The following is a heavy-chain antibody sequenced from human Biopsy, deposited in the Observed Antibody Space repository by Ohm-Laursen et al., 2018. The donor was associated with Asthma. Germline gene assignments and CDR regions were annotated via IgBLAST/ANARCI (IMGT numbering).Heavy chain of an antibody. J-gene: IGHJ6*02. D-gene: IGHD6-19*01. CDR3: ARCQVGYSSGWSLLLKKIYYSGMDV. V-gene: IGHV1-69*01. CDR1: GGTFSNFA. Sequence: GSSVKVSCKAPGGTFSNFAISWVRQAPGQGLEWLGGIMTVFGTTNDAQKFQGRVTITADESTSTAYMEVTSLRSEVTAIYYCARCQVGYSSGWSLLLKKIYYSGMDVWGQGTAVTVSS. CDR2: IMTVFGTT.